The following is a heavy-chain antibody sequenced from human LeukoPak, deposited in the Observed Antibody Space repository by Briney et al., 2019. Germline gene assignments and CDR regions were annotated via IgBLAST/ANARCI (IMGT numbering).Heavy chain of an antibody. D-gene: IGHD3-3*01. CDR2: IYSGDTT. V-gene: IGHV3-66*01. J-gene: IGHJ6*02. Sequence: PGGSLRLSCAASGFTFSSYAMTWVRQAPGKGLEWVSIIYSGDTTYYTDSVKGRFTISRDNSKNTLYLQMNSLRAEDTAVYYCARDRFNGMDVWGQGTTVTVSS. CDR1: GFTFSSYA. CDR3: ARDRFNGMDV.